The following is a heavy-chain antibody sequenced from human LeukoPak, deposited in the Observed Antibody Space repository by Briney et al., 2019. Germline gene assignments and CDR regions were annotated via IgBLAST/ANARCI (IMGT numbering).Heavy chain of an antibody. CDR1: DGSFTDYH. D-gene: IGHD6-6*01. V-gene: IGHV4-34*01. CDR2: INHSGST. CDR3: ARATEGYSSSVVYMDV. J-gene: IGHJ6*03. Sequence: SETLSLTCAVYDGSFTDYHWTWIRQPPGKGLEWIGEINHSGSTRYSPSLKSRDTISVDTPKNHFSLKLSSVTAADTAVYYCARATEGYSSSVVYMDVWGKGTTVTVSS.